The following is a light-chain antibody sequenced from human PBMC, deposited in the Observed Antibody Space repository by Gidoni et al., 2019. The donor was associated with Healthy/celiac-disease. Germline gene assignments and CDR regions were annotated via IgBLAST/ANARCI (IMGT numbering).Light chain of an antibody. CDR1: QSVSSY. J-gene: IGKJ1*01. Sequence: TRTPATLSLSPGERATLSCRASQSVSSYLAWYQQKPGQAPRLLIYDASNRATGIPARFSGSGSGTDFTLTISSLEPEDFAVYYCQQRSNWPRTFGQGTKVEIK. V-gene: IGKV3-11*01. CDR2: DAS. CDR3: QQRSNWPRT.